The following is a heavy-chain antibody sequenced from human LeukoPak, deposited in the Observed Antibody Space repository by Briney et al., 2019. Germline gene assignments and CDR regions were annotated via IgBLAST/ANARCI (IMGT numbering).Heavy chain of an antibody. V-gene: IGHV4-39*07. CDR2: GDYSGGT. CDR3: AGERGEEYSSGWYKRNYFDN. Sequence: RPSETLSLTCTVSGDSFSSVTDYWAWIRQPPGKGLEWIASGDYSGGTYYNPSLESRVAISAGMSKNQFSLKLTSVTGADTAVYYCAGERGEEYSSGWYKRNYFDNWGQGIRVTVSS. D-gene: IGHD6-19*01. J-gene: IGHJ4*02. CDR1: GDSFSSVTDY.